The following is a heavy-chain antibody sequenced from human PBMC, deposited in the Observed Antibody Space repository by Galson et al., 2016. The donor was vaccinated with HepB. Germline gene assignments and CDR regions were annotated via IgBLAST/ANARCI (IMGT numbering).Heavy chain of an antibody. J-gene: IGHJ4*02. CDR3: ARIIRPFGGLDS. CDR2: ISEDGRKK. CDR1: GFTSSNHW. Sequence: LRLSCAASGFTSSNHWMSWVRQAPGKGLAWVAGISEDGRKKDYLESVKGRFTISRDNAKNSLYLQMDNLRAEDTAVYYCARIIRPFGGLDSWGQGTLVTVAS. V-gene: IGHV3-7*01. D-gene: IGHD3-16*01.